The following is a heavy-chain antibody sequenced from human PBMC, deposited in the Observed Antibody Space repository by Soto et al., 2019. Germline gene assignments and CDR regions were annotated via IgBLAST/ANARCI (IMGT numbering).Heavy chain of an antibody. Sequence: PSETLSLTCTVSGGSISSSSYYWGWIRQPPGKGLEWIGSIYYSGSTYYNPSLKSRVTISVDTSKNQFSLKLSSVTAADTAVYYCARPFLEWLLGAFDIWGQGTMVTVS. CDR2: IYYSGST. D-gene: IGHD3-3*01. V-gene: IGHV4-39*01. CDR1: GGSISSSSYY. CDR3: ARPFLEWLLGAFDI. J-gene: IGHJ3*02.